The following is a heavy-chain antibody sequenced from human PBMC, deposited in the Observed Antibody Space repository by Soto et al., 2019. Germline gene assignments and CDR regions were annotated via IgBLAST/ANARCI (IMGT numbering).Heavy chain of an antibody. J-gene: IGHJ4*02. D-gene: IGHD3-22*01. Sequence: EVPLLESGGGLVQPGGSLRLSCAASGFTFSSYAMSWVRQAPGKGLEWVSAISGSGGSTYYADSVKGRFTISRDNSKNTLYLQMNSLRAEDTAVYYCAKGDYYYDSSGSYWGQGTLVTVSS. CDR2: ISGSGGST. CDR1: GFTFSSYA. CDR3: AKGDYYYDSSGSY. V-gene: IGHV3-23*01.